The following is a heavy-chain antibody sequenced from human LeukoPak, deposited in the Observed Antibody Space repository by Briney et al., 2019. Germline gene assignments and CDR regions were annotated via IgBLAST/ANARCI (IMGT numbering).Heavy chain of an antibody. CDR3: ARDGTAAGLSFDL. CDR2: IRQEGSEK. Sequence: GGSLRLPCEVSGFTVTDYLLNWVRPAPGKGPEWVASIRQEGSEKTHVASVKDRFTISRDNTKNSLSLQLNGLRAEDTAVYYCARDGTAAGLSFDLWGQGTLVTVSS. J-gene: IGHJ4*01. V-gene: IGHV3-7*01. CDR1: GFTVTDYL. D-gene: IGHD6-13*01.